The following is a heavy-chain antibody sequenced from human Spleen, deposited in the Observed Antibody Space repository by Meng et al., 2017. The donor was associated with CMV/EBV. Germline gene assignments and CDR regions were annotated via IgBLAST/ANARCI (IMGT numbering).Heavy chain of an antibody. J-gene: IGHJ5*02. V-gene: IGHV4-39*01. CDR3: ARQSAYCSGTSCYSWIDP. CDR2: IYYNGDT. Sequence: ISIGSYYWGWIRQPPGKGLEWIGSIYYNGDTYYNPSLKSRVTISVDTSKNQFSLKLTSVTAADTSLYYCARQSAYCSGTSCYSWIDPWGQGTLVTVSS. CDR1: ISIGSYY. D-gene: IGHD2-2*02.